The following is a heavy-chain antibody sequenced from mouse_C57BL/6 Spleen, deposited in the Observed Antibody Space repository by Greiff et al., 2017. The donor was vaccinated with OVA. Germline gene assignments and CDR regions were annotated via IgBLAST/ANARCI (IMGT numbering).Heavy chain of an antibody. J-gene: IGHJ2*01. CDR3: AYGSSLYFDY. D-gene: IGHD1-1*01. Sequence: EVKLMESGPELVKPGASVKISCKASGYSFTGYYMNWVKQSPEKSLEWIGEINTSTGGTTYNQKFKAKATLTVDKSSSTAYMQLKSLTSEDSAVYYCAYGSSLYFDYWGQGTTLTVSS. CDR1: GYSFTGYY. V-gene: IGHV1-42*01. CDR2: INTSTGGT.